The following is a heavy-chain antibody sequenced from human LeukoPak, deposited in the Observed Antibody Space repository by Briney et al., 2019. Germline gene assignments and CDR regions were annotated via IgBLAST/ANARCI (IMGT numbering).Heavy chain of an antibody. V-gene: IGHV4-59*01. CDR1: GGSIGSWY. D-gene: IGHD6-19*01. J-gene: IGHJ4*02. Sequence: SETLSLTCTVSGGSIGSWYWSWIRQPPGKGLEWIGYIYDSGNTNYNPSLKTRVTISVDTSKNQLSLNLSSVTAADTAVYYCARETKLMGYSSGLGFNYWGQGTLVTVSS. CDR3: ARETKLMGYSSGLGFNY. CDR2: IYDSGNT.